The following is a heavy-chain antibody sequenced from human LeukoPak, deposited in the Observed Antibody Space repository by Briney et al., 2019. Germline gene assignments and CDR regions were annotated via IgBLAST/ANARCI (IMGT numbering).Heavy chain of an antibody. D-gene: IGHD2-2*03. V-gene: IGHV4-59*01. CDR3: ARVDIVVVPAATDYYYYYYMDV. CDR2: IYYSGST. CDR1: GGSISSYY. J-gene: IGHJ6*03. Sequence: PSETLSLTCTVSGGSISSYYWSWIRQPPGKGLVWIGYIYYSGSTNYNPSLKSRVTISVDTSKNQFSLKLSSVTAADTAVYYCARVDIVVVPAATDYYYYYYMDVWGKGTTVTVSS.